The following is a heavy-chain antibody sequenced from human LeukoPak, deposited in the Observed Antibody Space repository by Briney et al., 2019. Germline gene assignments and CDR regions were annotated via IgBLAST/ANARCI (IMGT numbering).Heavy chain of an antibody. D-gene: IGHD6-19*01. V-gene: IGHV3-23*01. CDR2: TGGSDDNT. Sequence: GGSLRLSCEGSGFSFNGYALSWVRQAPGKGLEWVAVTGGSDDNTHYADSVKGRFSISRDTSENRLFLQMNSLRPDDSALYYCTKDLMTGFSSGWYLAYWGQGTLVTVSS. CDR1: GFSFNGYA. J-gene: IGHJ4*02. CDR3: TKDLMTGFSSGWYLAY.